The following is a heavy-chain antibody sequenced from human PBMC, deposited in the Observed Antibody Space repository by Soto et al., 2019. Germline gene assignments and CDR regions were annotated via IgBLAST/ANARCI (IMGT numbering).Heavy chain of an antibody. CDR3: AKGSLRGSGDYFDY. D-gene: IGHD3-10*01. CDR1: GFTFSSYG. V-gene: IGHV3-30*18. CDR2: MSYDGSNK. J-gene: IGHJ4*02. Sequence: QVQLVESGGGVVQPGRSLRLSCAASGFTFSSYGMHWVRQAPGKGLEWVAVMSYDGSNKYYADSVKGRFTISRDNSKNTLYLQMNSLRAEDTAVYYCAKGSLRGSGDYFDYWGQGTLVTVSS.